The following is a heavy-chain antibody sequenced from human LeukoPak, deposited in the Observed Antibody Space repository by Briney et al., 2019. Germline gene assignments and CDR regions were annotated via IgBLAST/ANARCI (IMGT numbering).Heavy chain of an antibody. Sequence: ASVKVSCKASGYTFTGYYMHWVRQAPGQGLEWMGWINPNSGGTNYAQKFQVRVTMTRDTSISTAYMELSRLRSDDTAVYYCARVYYYYDSSGILTLYFDYWGQGTLVTVSS. D-gene: IGHD3-22*01. CDR2: INPNSGGT. V-gene: IGHV1-2*02. J-gene: IGHJ4*02. CDR3: ARVYYYYDSSGILTLYFDY. CDR1: GYTFTGYY.